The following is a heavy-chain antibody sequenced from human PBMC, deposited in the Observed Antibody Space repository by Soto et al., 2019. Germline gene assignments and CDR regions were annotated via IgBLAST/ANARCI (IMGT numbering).Heavy chain of an antibody. J-gene: IGHJ4*02. CDR3: ASRGAVAGRIFDY. V-gene: IGHV1-69*13. CDR1: GGTFSSYA. CDR2: IIPIFGTA. D-gene: IGHD6-19*01. Sequence: SVKVSCKASGGTFSSYAISWVRQAPGQGLEWMGGIIPIFGTANYAQKFQGRVTITADESTSTAYMELSSLRSEDTAVYYCASRGAVAGRIFDYWGQGTLVTVSS.